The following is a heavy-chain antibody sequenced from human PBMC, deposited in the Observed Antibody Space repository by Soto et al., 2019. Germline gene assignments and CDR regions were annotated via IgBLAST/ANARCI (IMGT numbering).Heavy chain of an antibody. CDR1: GYTFTSYA. J-gene: IGHJ4*02. V-gene: IGHV1-3*01. D-gene: IGHD3-10*01. CDR3: ARGRVSGPPLSAP. Sequence: ASVKVSCKASGYTFTSYAMHWVRQAPGQRLEWMGWINAGNGNTKYSQKFQGGVTITRDTSASTAYMELSSLRSEDTAVYYCARGRVSGPPLSAPWGQGALVTSPQ. CDR2: INAGNGNT.